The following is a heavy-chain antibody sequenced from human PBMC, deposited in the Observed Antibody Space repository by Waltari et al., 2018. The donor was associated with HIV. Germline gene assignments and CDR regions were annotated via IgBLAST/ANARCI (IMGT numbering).Heavy chain of an antibody. J-gene: IGHJ5*02. CDR1: GGSFSGYY. V-gene: IGHV4-34*01. CDR2: INHSGST. D-gene: IGHD2-2*01. Sequence: QVQLQQWGAGLLKPSETLSLTCAVYGGSFSGYYWSWIRPPPGKGLEWIGEINHSGSTNYNPSLKSRVTISVDTSKNQFSLKLSSVTAADTAVYYCARRSSIVVVPAANVFWFDPWGQGTLVTVSS. CDR3: ARRSSIVVVPAANVFWFDP.